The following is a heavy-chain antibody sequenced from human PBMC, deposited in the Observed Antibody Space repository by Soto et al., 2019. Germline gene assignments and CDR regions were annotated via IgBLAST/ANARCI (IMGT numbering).Heavy chain of an antibody. J-gene: IGHJ4*02. Sequence: ETLSLTCTVSGDSISSGGYYWSWVRQAPGKGLEWVSTTGATGRTTYYADSVKGRFTVSRDNSKNTLDLQMSNLRAEDTAVYYCATVHNTSRSFDYWGQGTLVTVSS. CDR2: TGATGRTT. V-gene: IGHV3-23*01. D-gene: IGHD1-20*01. CDR3: ATVHNTSRSFDY. CDR1: GDSISSGGYY.